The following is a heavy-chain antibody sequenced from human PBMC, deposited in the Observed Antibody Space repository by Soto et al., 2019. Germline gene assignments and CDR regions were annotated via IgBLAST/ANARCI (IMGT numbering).Heavy chain of an antibody. D-gene: IGHD3-10*01. CDR1: GFTFRTYT. V-gene: IGHV3-21*01. J-gene: IGHJ6*02. CDR2: IRGFSPYT. Sequence: EVQLVESGGGLVKPGGSLRLSCISSGFTFRTYTMNWVRQAPGKGLEWVSGIRGFSPYTFYAESVKGRFTISRDNAKNSLYLQMNILRAEDTAVYYCARDRGYDAHDYYYNTMDVCCQGTTVTVSS. CDR3: ARDRGYDAHDYYYNTMDV.